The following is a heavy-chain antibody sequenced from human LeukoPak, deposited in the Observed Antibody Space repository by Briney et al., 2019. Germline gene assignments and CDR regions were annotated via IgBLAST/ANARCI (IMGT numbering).Heavy chain of an antibody. V-gene: IGHV3-30-3*01. J-gene: IGHJ4*02. CDR1: GFIFSNAW. CDR3: ARDRTGDSVCDY. Sequence: EGSLRLSCAASGFIFSNAWMSWVRQAPGKGLEWVAVISYDGSNKYYADSVKGRFTTSRDNSKNTLYLQMNSLRPEDTAVYYCARDRTGDSVCDYWGQGTLVTVSS. D-gene: IGHD4-17*01. CDR2: ISYDGSNK.